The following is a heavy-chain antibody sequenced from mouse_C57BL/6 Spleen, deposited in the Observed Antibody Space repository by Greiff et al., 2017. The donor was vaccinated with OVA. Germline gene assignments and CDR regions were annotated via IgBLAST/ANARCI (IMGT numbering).Heavy chain of an antibody. V-gene: IGHV1-9*01. CDR3: VRRYGSSSFAY. CDR2: ILPGSGST. D-gene: IGHD1-1*01. J-gene: IGHJ3*01. Sequence: VPLPQSGAELMKPGASVKLSCKATGYTFTGYWIEWVKQRPGHGLEWIGEILPGSGSTNYNEKFKGKATFTADTSSNTAYMQLSSLATDDSAIYCFVRRYGSSSFAYWGQGTLVTVSA. CDR1: GYTFTGYW.